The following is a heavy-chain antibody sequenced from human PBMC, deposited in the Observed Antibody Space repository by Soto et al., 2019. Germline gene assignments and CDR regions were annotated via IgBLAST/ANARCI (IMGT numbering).Heavy chain of an antibody. CDR1: GFSLSTSGVG. D-gene: IGHD3-9*01. Sequence: QITLKESGPTLVRPKQTLTLTCAFSGFSLSTSGVGVGWIRQPPGKALEWLAVIYWDDSKHYSPSLRSRLTITKDTSKNQVVLTMTNMDPMDTGTYYCAHKGPEDWPLDYWGQGTLVTFSS. CDR3: AHKGPEDWPLDY. J-gene: IGHJ4*02. CDR2: IYWDDSK. V-gene: IGHV2-5*02.